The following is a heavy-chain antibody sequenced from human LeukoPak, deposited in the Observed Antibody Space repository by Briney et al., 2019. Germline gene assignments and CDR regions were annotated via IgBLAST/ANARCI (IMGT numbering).Heavy chain of an antibody. J-gene: IGHJ4*02. CDR3: ASQLLSRGYFDH. CDR1: GFSLTTSGVG. Sequence: SGPTLVKPTQTLTLTCTFSGFSLTTSGVGVGWIRQHPGKALEWVAVVYGNDDKLYSPSLRSRLTITKDTSKNQVVLTMTNMDPVDTATYCCASQLLSRGYFDHWGQGTLVTVPS. V-gene: IGHV2-5*01. CDR2: VYGNDDK. D-gene: IGHD1-1*01.